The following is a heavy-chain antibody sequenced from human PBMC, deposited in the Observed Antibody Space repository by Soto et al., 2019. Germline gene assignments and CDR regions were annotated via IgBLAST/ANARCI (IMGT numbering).Heavy chain of an antibody. J-gene: IGHJ5*02. V-gene: IGHV4-30-2*01. CDR2: ISHSGST. D-gene: IGHD6-13*01. CDR3: DRGHSSSWSLVPWFDP. Sequence: QLQLQESGSGLVKPSETLSLTCAVSGGSISSGGYYWSWIRQPPGKGLEWIGYISHSGSTYYNPSLKGRVTIAVDKSKNQFTLKLSSVTAAATAVYDCDRGHSSSWSLVPWFDPWGQGTLVTVSS. CDR1: GGSISSGGYY.